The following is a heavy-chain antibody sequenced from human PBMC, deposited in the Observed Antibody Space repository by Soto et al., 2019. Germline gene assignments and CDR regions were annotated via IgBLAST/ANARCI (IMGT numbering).Heavy chain of an antibody. CDR3: AIGLSRECSFQLDF. V-gene: IGHV3-74*01. CDR2: IYSGGSST. Sequence: GGSLRLSCAASGFTFRRYSMYWVRQAPGKGLVWVARIYSGGSSTSYADSVKGRFTISRDNAKNMLFLHMDSLRAEDTGVYFYAIGLSRECSFQLDFWGQGTLVTVSS. J-gene: IGHJ4*02. CDR1: GFTFRRYS. D-gene: IGHD2-2*01.